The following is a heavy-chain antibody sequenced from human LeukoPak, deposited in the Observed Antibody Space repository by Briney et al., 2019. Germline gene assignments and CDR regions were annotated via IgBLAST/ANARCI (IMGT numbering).Heavy chain of an antibody. CDR2: INWNGGST. CDR3: ARDPPIAAAGTGDY. V-gene: IGHV3-20*04. D-gene: IGHD6-13*01. CDR1: GFTFDDYG. Sequence: PGGSLRLSCAASGFTFDDYGMSWVRQAPGKGLEWVSGINWNGGSTGYADSVKGRFTISRDNAKNTLYLQMNSLRAEDTALYYCARDPPIAAAGTGDYWGQGTPVTVSS. J-gene: IGHJ4*02.